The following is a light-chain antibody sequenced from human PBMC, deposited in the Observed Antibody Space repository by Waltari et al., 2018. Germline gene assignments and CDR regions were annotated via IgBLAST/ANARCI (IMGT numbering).Light chain of an antibody. J-gene: IGKJ5*01. CDR3: QQRFNWPPVT. V-gene: IGKV3-11*01. Sequence: EIVLTQSPATLSLSPGERATLSCRASQSVSSYLVWYQQKPGQAPRLLIYAASNRATGIPARFSGSGSGTDFTLTISSLEPEDFAVYYCQQRFNWPPVTFGQGTRLEIK. CDR1: QSVSSY. CDR2: AAS.